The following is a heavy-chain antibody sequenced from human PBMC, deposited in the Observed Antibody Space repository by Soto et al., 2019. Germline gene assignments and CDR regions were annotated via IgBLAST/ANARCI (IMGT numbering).Heavy chain of an antibody. D-gene: IGHD6-19*01. Sequence: QVQLVESGGGVVQPGRSLRLSCAASGFTFSSYGMHWVRQAPGKGLEWVAVISYDGSNKYYADSVKGRFTISRDNSKNTLYLQMNSLRAEDTAVYYCAKGGDSSGWYFDYWGQGTLVTVSS. J-gene: IGHJ4*02. CDR2: ISYDGSNK. CDR3: AKGGDSSGWYFDY. V-gene: IGHV3-30*18. CDR1: GFTFSSYG.